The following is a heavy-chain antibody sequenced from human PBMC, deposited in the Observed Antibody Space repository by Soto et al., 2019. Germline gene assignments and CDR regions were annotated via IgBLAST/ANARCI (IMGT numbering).Heavy chain of an antibody. D-gene: IGHD2-2*01. CDR2: ISAYNGNT. J-gene: IGHJ5*02. CDR1: GYTFTSYG. CDR3: ARDWIVVVPAAYNWFDP. V-gene: IGHV1-18*01. Sequence: ASVKVSCKASGYTFTSYGISWVRQAPGQGLEWMGWISAYNGNTNYAQKLQGRVTMTTDTSTSTAYMELRSLRSDDTAVYYCARDWIVVVPAAYNWFDPWGQGTLVTVSS.